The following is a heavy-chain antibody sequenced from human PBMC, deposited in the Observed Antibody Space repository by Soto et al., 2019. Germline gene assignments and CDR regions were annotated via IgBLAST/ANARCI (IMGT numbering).Heavy chain of an antibody. J-gene: IGHJ4*02. Sequence: PSETLSLTCTVSGGSIGSGGYYWSWIRQHPGKGLEWIGYIYYSGSTYYNPSLKSRVTISVDTSKNQFSLKLSSVTAADTAVYYCARGGIAAATFDYWGQGTLVTVSS. CDR1: GGSIGSGGYY. CDR3: ARGGIAAATFDY. D-gene: IGHD6-13*01. CDR2: IYYSGST. V-gene: IGHV4-31*03.